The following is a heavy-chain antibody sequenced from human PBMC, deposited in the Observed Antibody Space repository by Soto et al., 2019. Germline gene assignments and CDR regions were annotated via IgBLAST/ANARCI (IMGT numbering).Heavy chain of an antibody. CDR1: GYTFTTYA. J-gene: IGHJ4*02. CDR3: ARSLGRSYSYGFDY. Sequence: GASVKVSCKTSGYTFTTYAMHWVRQAPGQRLEWMAWINTDNGNTKSSQDFQVRVTITRDTSASTAYMELSSLRSEDTAVYYCARSLGRSYSYGFDYWGQGTPVTVSS. V-gene: IGHV1-3*04. D-gene: IGHD5-18*01. CDR2: INTDNGNT.